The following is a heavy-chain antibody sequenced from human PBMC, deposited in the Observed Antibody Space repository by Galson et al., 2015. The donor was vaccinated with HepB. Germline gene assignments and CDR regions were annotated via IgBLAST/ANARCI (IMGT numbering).Heavy chain of an antibody. CDR2: IKSNTDGATT. J-gene: IGHJ4*02. V-gene: IGHV3-15*01. CDR3: AIQSRWEHPPFDY. CDR1: GFTFSNAS. D-gene: IGHD1-26*01. Sequence: SLRLSCAASGFTFSNASMTWVRQTPGKGLEWVGLIKSNTDGATTDYAAPVNGRFTISRDDSMRTLYLQMNSLKTEDSAIYYCAIQSRWEHPPFDYWGQGALVTVSS.